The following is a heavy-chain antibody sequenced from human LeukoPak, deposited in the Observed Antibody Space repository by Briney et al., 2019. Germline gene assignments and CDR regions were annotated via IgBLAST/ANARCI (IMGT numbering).Heavy chain of an antibody. J-gene: IGHJ4*02. CDR2: IYSDGRT. Sequence: GGSLRLSCAASGFTVSNKYMTWVRQAPGKGLEWVSLIYSDGRTYYADSVKGRYTISRDNSKNTLYLQMNSLRAEDTAVYYCARDSGSGDHSYFDYWGQGTLVTVSS. V-gene: IGHV3-53*05. D-gene: IGHD2-15*01. CDR1: GFTVSNKY. CDR3: ARDSGSGDHSYFDY.